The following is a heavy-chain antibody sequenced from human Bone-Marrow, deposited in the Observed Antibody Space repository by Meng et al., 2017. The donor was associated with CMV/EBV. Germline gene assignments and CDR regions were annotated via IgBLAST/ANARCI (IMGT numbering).Heavy chain of an antibody. CDR3: AMSSSGWYGDYYYYYGMDV. CDR2: INPHSGGT. J-gene: IGHJ6*02. CDR1: GYTFTGYN. Sequence: ASVTVSCKASGYTFTGYNIHWVRQAPGQGLEWLGWINPHSGGTIYAQKFEDGVTVTSDTSISTAYMELRRLRSDDTAVYYCAMSSSGWYGDYYYYYGMDVWGQGTTVTVSS. V-gene: IGHV1-2*02. D-gene: IGHD6-19*01.